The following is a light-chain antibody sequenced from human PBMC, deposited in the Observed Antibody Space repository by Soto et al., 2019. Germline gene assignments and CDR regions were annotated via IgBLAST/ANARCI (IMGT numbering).Light chain of an antibody. Sequence: QSVLTQPPSASGTPGQRVTISCSGSPSDIGRNAVIWYQQLPGAAPKLLVFGNNQRPSGVPDRFSGSKSGTSASLAISGLRAEDEADYYCSSYTRQYTPSYVFGAGTKLTVL. J-gene: IGLJ1*01. CDR2: GNN. V-gene: IGLV1-44*01. CDR3: SSYTRQYTPSYV. CDR1: PSDIGRNA.